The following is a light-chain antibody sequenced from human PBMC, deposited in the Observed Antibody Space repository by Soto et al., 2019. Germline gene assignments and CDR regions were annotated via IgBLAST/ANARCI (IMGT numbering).Light chain of an antibody. Sequence: VIWVTQSPSLLSASSGDSVTINCHLCHDINTYLAWYRHKPGKAPEVLIYAVSVLESGVPSRFRGSGSGTDFTLTISRLQSEDVATYYCQQYYNYPRTFGQGTKVEL. CDR3: QQYYNYPRT. CDR1: HDINTY. J-gene: IGKJ1*01. CDR2: AVS. V-gene: IGKV1D-8*01.